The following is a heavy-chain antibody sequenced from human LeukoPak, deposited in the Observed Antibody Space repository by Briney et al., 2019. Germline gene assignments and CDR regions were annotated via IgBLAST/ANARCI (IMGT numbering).Heavy chain of an antibody. J-gene: IGHJ6*02. V-gene: IGHV3-23*01. Sequence: GGPLRLSCAASGFTFSSYAMSWVRQVPGKGLEWASAISGSGGSTFYADSVKGRFTISRDNSKNTLYLQMNSLRAEDTAVYYCAKGSFGMDVWGQGTTVTVSS. CDR2: ISGSGGST. CDR3: AKGSFGMDV. CDR1: GFTFSSYA.